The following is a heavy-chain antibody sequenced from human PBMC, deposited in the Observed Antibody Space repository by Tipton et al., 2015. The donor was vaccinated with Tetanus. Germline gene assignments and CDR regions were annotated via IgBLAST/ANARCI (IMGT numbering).Heavy chain of an antibody. D-gene: IGHD3-10*01. V-gene: IGHV3-7*05. Sequence: SLRLSCAASGFTFSSYGMSWVRQAPGKGLEWVSDISGSGSGKYYVDSVKGRFTISRDNSKNSLYLQMNSLRAEETAVYYCAREAGEAYNNGSGRTTRFAPWGQGPLVPVSP. CDR3: AREAGEAYNNGSGRTTRFAP. CDR1: GFTFSSYG. CDR2: ISGSGSGK. J-gene: IGHJ5*02.